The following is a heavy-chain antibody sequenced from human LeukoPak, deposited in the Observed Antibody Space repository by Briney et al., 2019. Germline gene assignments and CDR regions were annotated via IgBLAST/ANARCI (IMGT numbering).Heavy chain of an antibody. CDR1: GYTFTSYY. V-gene: IGHV1-46*01. D-gene: IGHD3-22*01. CDR2: INPSGGST. CDR3: ARDYNDSSGHPYFIFDY. Sequence: ASVKVSCKASGYTFTSYYMHWVRQAPGQGLEWMGIINPSGGSTSYAQKFQGRVTMTRDTSTSTVYMELSSLRSEDTAVYYCARDYNDSSGHPYFIFDYWGQGTQVTVSS. J-gene: IGHJ4*02.